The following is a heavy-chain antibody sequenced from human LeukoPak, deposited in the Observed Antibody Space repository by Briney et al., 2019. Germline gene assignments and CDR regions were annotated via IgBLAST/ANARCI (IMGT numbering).Heavy chain of an antibody. J-gene: IGHJ4*02. D-gene: IGHD1-1*01. V-gene: IGHV1-2*02. CDR3: ARVLERHFDY. Sequence: ASVKVSCKASGYTFTGYYIHWVRQAPGQGLEWMGWINPNGGGTNYAQKFQGRVTMTRDTSISTACMELSRLRSDDTAVYYCARVLERHFDYWGQGTLVTVSS. CDR2: INPNGGGT. CDR1: GYTFTGYY.